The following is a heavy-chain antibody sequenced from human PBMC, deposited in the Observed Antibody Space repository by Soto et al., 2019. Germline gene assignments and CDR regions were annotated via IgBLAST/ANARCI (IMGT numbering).Heavy chain of an antibody. V-gene: IGHV1-2*04. CDR3: ARAPQDYGDYNWFDP. CDR1: GYTFTGYY. D-gene: IGHD4-17*01. CDR2: INPNSGGT. Sequence: ASVKVSCKASGYTFTGYYMHWVRQAPGQGLEWMGWINPNSGGTNYAQKFQGWVTMTRDTSISTAYMELSRLRSDDTAVYYCARAPQDYGDYNWFDPWGQGTQVTVSS. J-gene: IGHJ5*02.